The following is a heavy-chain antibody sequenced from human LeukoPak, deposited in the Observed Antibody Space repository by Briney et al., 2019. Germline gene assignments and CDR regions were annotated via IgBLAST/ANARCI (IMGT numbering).Heavy chain of an antibody. CDR3: ANSYFDY. CDR1: GFTFRSYG. V-gene: IGHV3-23*01. Sequence: GGSLRLSCAASGFTFRSYGMRWVRQAPGKGLEWVSAISGGGTSTYYADSVKGRFTISRDNSKNTLYLQINTLRAEDTAIYYCANSYFDYWGQGTLVTISS. CDR2: ISGGGTST. J-gene: IGHJ4*02.